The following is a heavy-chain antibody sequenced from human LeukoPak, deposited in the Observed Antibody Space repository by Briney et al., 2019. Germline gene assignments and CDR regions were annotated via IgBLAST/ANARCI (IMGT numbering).Heavy chain of an antibody. CDR3: ARALRAARLRFDP. V-gene: IGHV1-8*01. CDR1: GYTFTSYD. CDR2: MNPNSGNT. Sequence: ASVKVSCKASGYTFTSYDINWVRQATGQGLEWMGWMNPNSGNTGYAQKFQGRVTMTRNTSISTAYMELSSLRSEDTAVYYCARALRAARLRFDPWGQGTLVTVSS. J-gene: IGHJ5*02. D-gene: IGHD6-6*01.